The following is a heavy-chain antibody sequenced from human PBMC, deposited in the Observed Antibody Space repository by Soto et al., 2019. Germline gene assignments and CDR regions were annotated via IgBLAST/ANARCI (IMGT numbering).Heavy chain of an antibody. J-gene: IGHJ6*02. CDR3: ARGAQKFSHVIDV. Sequence: SETLSLTCPVSGGSIRPYYWNWIRQPPGKGLEWLGYIYYSGIANYNPSVNSRVTISLDTSKNQFSLKLSSVTAADTAVYYCARGAQKFSHVIDVWGQRSPVTVS. CDR2: IYYSGIA. CDR1: GGSIRPYY. V-gene: IGHV4-59*01.